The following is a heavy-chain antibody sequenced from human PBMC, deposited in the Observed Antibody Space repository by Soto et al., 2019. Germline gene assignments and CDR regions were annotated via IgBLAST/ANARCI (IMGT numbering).Heavy chain of an antibody. Sequence: PSETLSLTCSVSGGSISGSYWSWIRQSPGKGLEWLGYVYYTGSTDYSPSLRSRVSISVDTSKNEFSLRLSSVTAADTAVYFCARSAAVRGAHIDYWGQGTKVPVYS. V-gene: IGHV4-59*01. CDR2: VYYTGST. CDR3: ARSAAVRGAHIDY. D-gene: IGHD2-15*01. CDR1: GGSISGSY. J-gene: IGHJ4*02.